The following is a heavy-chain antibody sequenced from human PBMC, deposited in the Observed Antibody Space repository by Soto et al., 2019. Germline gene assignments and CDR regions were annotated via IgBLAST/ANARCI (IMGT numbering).Heavy chain of an antibody. CDR1: GYSFVSYY. CDR2: IYPDNSDT. V-gene: IGHV5-51*01. J-gene: IGHJ6*02. Sequence: PGESLKISCKASGYSFVSYYIAWVRQMPGKGLEWMGIIYPDNSDTTYNPAFQGQVTISADRSITTAYLQWSSLKASDTAIYYCVRMGFSGGGYLSYYYYGMDIWGQGTTVTVSS. CDR3: VRMGFSGGGYLSYYYYGMDI. D-gene: IGHD5-12*01.